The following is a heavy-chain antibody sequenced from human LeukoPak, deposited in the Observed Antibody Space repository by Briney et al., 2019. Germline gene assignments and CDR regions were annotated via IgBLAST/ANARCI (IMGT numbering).Heavy chain of an antibody. CDR2: IKLDGSET. V-gene: IGHV3-7*04. J-gene: IGHJ4*02. Sequence: GGSLRLSCAASGFTFSSYWMSWVRQAPGKGLEWVANIKLDGSETNYVDSVKGRFTISRDNAKNTLYLQMNSLRAEDTAVYYCVRGIAATGNDYWGQGTLVTVSS. CDR3: VRGIAATGNDY. CDR1: GFTFSSYW. D-gene: IGHD6-13*01.